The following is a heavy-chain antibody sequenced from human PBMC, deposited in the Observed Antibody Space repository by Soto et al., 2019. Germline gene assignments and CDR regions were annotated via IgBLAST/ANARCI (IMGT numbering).Heavy chain of an antibody. V-gene: IGHV3-21*01. D-gene: IGHD3-10*01. J-gene: IGHJ3*02. CDR1: GFTFSSYS. Sequence: EVQLVESGGGLVKPGGSLRLSCAASGFTFSSYSMNWVRQAPGKGLKWVSSISSSGSYIYYADSVKGRVTISRDNAKNSLYLQMNSLRAEDTAVYYCARPLEVRDAFDIWGQGTVVTVSS. CDR3: ARPLEVRDAFDI. CDR2: ISSSGSYI.